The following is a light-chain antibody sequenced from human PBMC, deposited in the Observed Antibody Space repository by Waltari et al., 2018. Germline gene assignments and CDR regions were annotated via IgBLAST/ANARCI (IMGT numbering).Light chain of an antibody. V-gene: IGLV3-19*01. J-gene: IGLJ2*01. CDR3: SSRDNSYNHLVV. CDR1: SLRSYY. CDR2: GRN. Sequence: SSELTQDPAVSVALGQTVRITCLGDSLRSYYAAWYQQKPGQAPLLVFYGRNNRPSGIPDRFSGSNSGSTASLTSTGALAEDEADYYCSSRDNSYNHLVVFGGGTKLTVL.